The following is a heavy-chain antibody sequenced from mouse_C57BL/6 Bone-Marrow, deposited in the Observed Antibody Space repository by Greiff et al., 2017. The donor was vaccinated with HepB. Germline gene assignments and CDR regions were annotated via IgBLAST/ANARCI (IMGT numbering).Heavy chain of an antibody. Sequence: EVKVEESGPGLVKPSQSLSLTCSVTGYSITSGYYWNWIRQFPGNKLEWMGYISYDGSNNYNPSLKNRISITRDTSKNQFFLKLNSVTTEDTATYYCARGSYVWYFDVWGTGTTVTVSS. V-gene: IGHV3-6*01. D-gene: IGHD1-1*01. CDR1: GYSITSGYY. J-gene: IGHJ1*03. CDR2: ISYDGSN. CDR3: ARGSYVWYFDV.